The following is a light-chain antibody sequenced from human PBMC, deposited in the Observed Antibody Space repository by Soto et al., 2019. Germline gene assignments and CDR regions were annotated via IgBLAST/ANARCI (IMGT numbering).Light chain of an antibody. V-gene: IGKV3-20*01. J-gene: IGKJ2*01. CDR3: QQYGSSPLYT. Sequence: EIVLTQSPGTLSLSPGEKATLPGRAGQRVSRSNLAWYQQNPGQPPRLLIYGASSRATGIPDRFSGSGSGTDFTLTISRLEPEDFAVYYCQQYGSSPLYTFGQGTKLEIK. CDR2: GAS. CDR1: QRVSRSN.